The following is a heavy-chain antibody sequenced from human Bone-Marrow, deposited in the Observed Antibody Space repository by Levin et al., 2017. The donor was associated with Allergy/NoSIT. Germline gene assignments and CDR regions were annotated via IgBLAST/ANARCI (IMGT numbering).Heavy chain of an antibody. CDR3: ASWAMYHYDRSAFDYFYYAMDV. CDR1: GILFSSYD. J-gene: IGHJ6*02. Sequence: LSLTCAASGILFSSYDMNLVRQAPGKGLEWVSSISAGGNYIYYADSVKGRFTISRDNAKNSLFLQMNSLRAEDTAVYYCASWAMYHYDRSAFDYFYYAMDVWGQGTTVTVSS. V-gene: IGHV3-21*01. CDR2: ISAGGNYI. D-gene: IGHD3-22*01.